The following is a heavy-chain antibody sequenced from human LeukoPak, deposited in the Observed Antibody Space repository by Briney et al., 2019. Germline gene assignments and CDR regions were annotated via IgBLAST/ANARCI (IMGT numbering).Heavy chain of an antibody. Sequence: SETLSLTCTVSGGSISSYYWSWIRQPPGRGLEWIGYIYYSGSTNYNPSLKSRVTISVDTSKNQFSLKLSSVTAADTAVYYCARGSGWYGPFDYWGQGTLVTVSS. J-gene: IGHJ4*02. CDR3: ARGSGWYGPFDY. CDR1: GGSISSYY. V-gene: IGHV4-59*01. D-gene: IGHD6-19*01. CDR2: IYYSGST.